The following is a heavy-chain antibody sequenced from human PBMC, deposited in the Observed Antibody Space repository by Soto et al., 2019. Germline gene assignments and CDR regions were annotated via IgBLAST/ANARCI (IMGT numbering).Heavy chain of an antibody. Sequence: GGSLRLSCAASGFTFDDYAMHWVRQAPGKGLEWVSGISWNSGSIGYADSVKGRFTISRDNAKNSLYLQMNSLRAEDTALYYCAKDIRNVVTNWFDPWGQGTLVTVSS. CDR3: AKDIRNVVTNWFDP. J-gene: IGHJ5*02. D-gene: IGHD3-22*01. CDR1: GFTFDDYA. CDR2: ISWNSGSI. V-gene: IGHV3-9*01.